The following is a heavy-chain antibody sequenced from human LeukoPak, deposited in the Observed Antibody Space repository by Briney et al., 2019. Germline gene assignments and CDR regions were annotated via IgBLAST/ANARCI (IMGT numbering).Heavy chain of an antibody. CDR2: INRDGSST. V-gene: IGHV3-74*01. D-gene: IGHD2-15*01. CDR1: GFTPSNYW. Sequence: GGSLRLSCAASGFTPSNYWMHWVRQAPGEGLVWVSRINRDGSSTRYADSVKGRFTISRDNAKNPMSLQMNSLRAEDTAVYYCAREYVVILGNYYNYYGMDVWGQGTTVTVSS. J-gene: IGHJ6*02. CDR3: AREYVVILGNYYNYYGMDV.